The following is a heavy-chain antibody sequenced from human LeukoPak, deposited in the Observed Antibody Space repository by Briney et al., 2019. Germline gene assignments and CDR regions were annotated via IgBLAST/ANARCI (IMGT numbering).Heavy chain of an antibody. J-gene: IGHJ4*02. CDR1: GGSVSSSSCC. CDR3: ARLGYSGYYYGSGTRYYFDH. V-gene: IGHV4-39*01. CDR2: ICYSGST. D-gene: IGHD3-10*01. Sequence: SETLSLTCTVSGGSVSSSSCCWGWIRQPPGEGLEWIATICYSGSTYYNPSLKSRITTSVDTSKNQFSLKLTSVTAADTAIYSCARLGYSGYYYGSGTRYYFDHWGQGTLVTVSS.